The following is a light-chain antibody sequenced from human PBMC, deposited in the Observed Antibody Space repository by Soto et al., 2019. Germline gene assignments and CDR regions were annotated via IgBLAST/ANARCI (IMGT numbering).Light chain of an antibody. CDR1: SSDVGAYRF. CDR3: SSFTSSDTYV. CDR2: DVS. V-gene: IGLV2-14*03. J-gene: IGLJ1*01. Sequence: QSALTQPASVSGSPGQSIAISCTGTSSDVGAYRFVSWYQQHPGRAPKLMIYDVSNRPSGVSDRFSGSTSGNTPSLTISGLQAEDEADYYCSSFTSSDTYVFGTGTKVTVL.